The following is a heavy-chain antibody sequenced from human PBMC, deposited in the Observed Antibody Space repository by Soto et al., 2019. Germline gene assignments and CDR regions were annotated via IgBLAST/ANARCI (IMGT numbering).Heavy chain of an antibody. CDR2: ISSSSFSI. Sequence: EVQLVESGGGLVKPGGSLRLSCAASGFTFSSYSMNWVRQAPGKGLEWVSSISSSSFSINYADSVKGRFSISRDNAQNSLNPQMNNLRAEDTAVYYCARNESSNFYGMDVWGHGTTVTVSS. V-gene: IGHV3-21*01. D-gene: IGHD6-6*01. J-gene: IGHJ6*02. CDR3: ARNESSNFYGMDV. CDR1: GFTFSSYS.